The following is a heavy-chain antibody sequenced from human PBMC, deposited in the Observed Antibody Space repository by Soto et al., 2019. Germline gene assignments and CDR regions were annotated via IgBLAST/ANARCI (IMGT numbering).Heavy chain of an antibody. CDR2: LNSDGTSA. CDR1: GFTFSSNW. V-gene: IGHV3-74*01. Sequence: EVQLVESGGGLVQRGGSLRLSCAGSGFTFSSNWMNWVRQDPGKGLVWVSRLNSDGTSANYADSVKGRFTISRDNAKNTLFLQMNGPTAEDTALYYCVRRPSGWYGFDYWGQGTLVTVSS. CDR3: VRRPSGWYGFDY. D-gene: IGHD6-19*01. J-gene: IGHJ4*02.